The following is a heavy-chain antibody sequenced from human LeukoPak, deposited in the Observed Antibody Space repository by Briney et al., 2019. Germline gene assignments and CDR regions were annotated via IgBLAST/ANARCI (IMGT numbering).Heavy chain of an antibody. Sequence: SVKVSCKAPGGTFSSYAISWVRQAPGQGPEWMGGIIPIFGTANYAQKFQGRVTITADESTSTAYMELSSLRPEDTAVYYCAASMGIFGVVIIGYFDYWGQGTLVTVSS. V-gene: IGHV1-69*13. J-gene: IGHJ4*02. CDR2: IIPIFGTA. D-gene: IGHD3-3*01. CDR3: AASMGIFGVVIIGYFDY. CDR1: GGTFSSYA.